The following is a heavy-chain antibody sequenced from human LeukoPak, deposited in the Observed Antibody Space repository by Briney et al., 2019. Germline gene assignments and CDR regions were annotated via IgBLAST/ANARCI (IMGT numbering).Heavy chain of an antibody. CDR3: ARVRLWFGELFQPSPPDY. J-gene: IGHJ4*02. Sequence: ASVKVSCKASGYTFTSYGISWVRQAPGQGLEWMGWISAYNGNTNYAQKLQGRVTMTTDTSTSTAYMELRSLRAEDTAVYYCARVRLWFGELFQPSPPDYWGQGTLVTVSS. CDR1: GYTFTSYG. V-gene: IGHV1-18*01. D-gene: IGHD3-10*01. CDR2: ISAYNGNT.